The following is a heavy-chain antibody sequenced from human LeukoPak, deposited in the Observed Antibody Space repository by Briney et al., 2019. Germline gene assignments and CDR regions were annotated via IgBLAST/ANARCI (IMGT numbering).Heavy chain of an antibody. CDR1: TFAFYKYW. CDR2: INVDGSLT. V-gene: IGHV3-74*03. J-gene: IGHJ6*02. CDR3: AKDDSSGSSYYFHGMDV. Sequence: GGSLRLSCAASTFAFYKYWMHWVRQAPGKGLEWVSRINVDGSLTTYADSVKGRFTISRDNAKNTLYLQMNSLRAEDTAVYYCAKDDSSGSSYYFHGMDVWGQGTTVTVSS. D-gene: IGHD3-22*01.